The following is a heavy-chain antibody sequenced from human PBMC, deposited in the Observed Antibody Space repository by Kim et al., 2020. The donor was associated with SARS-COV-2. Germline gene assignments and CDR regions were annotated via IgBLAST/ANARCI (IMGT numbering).Heavy chain of an antibody. D-gene: IGHD6-6*01. J-gene: IGHJ4*02. CDR2: IYYSGSS. CDR3: ARGQIEARPGFDY. CDR1: GGSISSYTHY. V-gene: IGHV4-39*07. Sequence: SETLSLTCTASGGSISSYTHYWGWIRQPPGKGLEWIGRIYYSGSSYYNPSLKSRVSISVDTTKNRISLRLSSVTAADTAVYYCARGQIEARPGFDYWGQGTLVTVSS.